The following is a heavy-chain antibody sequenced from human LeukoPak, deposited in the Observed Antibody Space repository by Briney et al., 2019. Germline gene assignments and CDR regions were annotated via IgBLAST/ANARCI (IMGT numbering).Heavy chain of an antibody. V-gene: IGHV4-39*07. CDR1: GGSISSSSYY. J-gene: IGHJ4*02. Sequence: SETLSLTCTVSGGSISSSSYYWGWIRQPPGKGLEWIGSIYYSGSTYYNPSLKSRVTISVDTSKNQFSLKLSSVTAADTAVYYCARQYYYDSSGYFNWGQGTLVTVSS. D-gene: IGHD3-22*01. CDR2: IYYSGST. CDR3: ARQYYYDSSGYFN.